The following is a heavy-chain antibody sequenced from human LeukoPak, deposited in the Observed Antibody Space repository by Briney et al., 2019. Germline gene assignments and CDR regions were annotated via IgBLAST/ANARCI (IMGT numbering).Heavy chain of an antibody. J-gene: IGHJ5*02. V-gene: IGHV5-51*01. CDR1: GYRFTNYW. Sequence: PGESLKISCKGSGYRFTNYWIGWVRQMPGKGLEWMGIIYPGDSDTRYSPSFQGPVTISADKSIDTAYLQWSSLKASDTAIYYCARRSPTDWFDPWGQGTPVTVSS. CDR2: IYPGDSDT. CDR3: ARRSPTDWFDP.